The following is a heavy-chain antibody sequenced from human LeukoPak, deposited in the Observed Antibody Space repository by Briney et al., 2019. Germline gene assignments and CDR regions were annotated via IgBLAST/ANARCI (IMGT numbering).Heavy chain of an antibody. CDR1: GGSISSSSYY. J-gene: IGHJ4*02. CDR3: ARQVGASNFNY. V-gene: IGHV4-39*07. D-gene: IGHD1-26*01. CDR2: IYYSGST. Sequence: SQTLSLTCTVSGGSISSSSYYWGWIRQPPGKGLEWIGSIYYSGSTYYNPSLKSRVTMSVDTSKNQFSRRLRSVTAADTAVYYCARQVGASNFNYWGPGTLVTVSS.